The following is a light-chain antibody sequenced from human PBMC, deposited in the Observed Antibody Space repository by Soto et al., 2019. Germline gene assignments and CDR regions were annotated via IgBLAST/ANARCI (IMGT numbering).Light chain of an antibody. Sequence: HSVLTQPPSASGTPGQRVTISCSGSRSNIGSNPVNWYQQLPGTAPKLLIYSNDQRPSGVPDRFSGSKSGTSASLAISGLQSEDEADYHCAAWDDSLNGRVFGGGTKLTVL. CDR2: SND. J-gene: IGLJ2*01. CDR3: AAWDDSLNGRV. V-gene: IGLV1-44*01. CDR1: RSNIGSNP.